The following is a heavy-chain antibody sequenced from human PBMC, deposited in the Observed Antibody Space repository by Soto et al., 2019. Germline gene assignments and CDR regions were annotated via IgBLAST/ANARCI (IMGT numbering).Heavy chain of an antibody. D-gene: IGHD5-18*01. CDR1: GGSISSSSYY. J-gene: IGHJ4*02. CDR2: IYYSGST. CDR3: ARQGNSSGFRRPIRQFDY. Sequence: PSETLSLTCTVSGGSISSSSYYWGWIRQPPGKGLEWVGSIYYSGSTYYNSSLKSRVTMSVDTSKNQFSLKLSSVTAADTAVYYCARQGNSSGFRRPIRQFDYWGQGTLVTVSS. V-gene: IGHV4-39*01.